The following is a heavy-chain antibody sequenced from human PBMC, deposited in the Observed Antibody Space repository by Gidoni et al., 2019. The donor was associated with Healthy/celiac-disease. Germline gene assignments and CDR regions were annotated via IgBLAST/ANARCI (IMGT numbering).Heavy chain of an antibody. CDR3: ARDDTMIVVVMPGY. Sequence: QVQLVESGGGGVQPGRSLRLSCAASGFTFSSYAMHWVRQAPGKGLEWVAVISYDGSNKYYADSVKGRFTISRDNSKNTLYLQMNSLRAEDTAVYYCARDDTMIVVVMPGYWGQGTLVTVSS. CDR1: GFTFSSYA. CDR2: ISYDGSNK. D-gene: IGHD3-22*01. J-gene: IGHJ4*02. V-gene: IGHV3-30-3*01.